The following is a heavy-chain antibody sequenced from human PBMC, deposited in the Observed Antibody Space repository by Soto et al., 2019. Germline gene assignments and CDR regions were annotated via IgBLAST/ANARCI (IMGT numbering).Heavy chain of an antibody. J-gene: IGHJ6*02. CDR1: GYSFTGYY. V-gene: IGHV1-2*04. CDR3: ARSEAGPGYDMDV. D-gene: IGHD6-13*01. CDR2: INPNSGGT. Sequence: GASVKVSCKASGYSFTGYYIHWVRQAPRQGLEWLGWINPNSGGTNYAQKFQGWVTMTRDTSISTAYMELSRLRSDDTAVYYCARSEAGPGYDMDVWGHGTPVTVSS.